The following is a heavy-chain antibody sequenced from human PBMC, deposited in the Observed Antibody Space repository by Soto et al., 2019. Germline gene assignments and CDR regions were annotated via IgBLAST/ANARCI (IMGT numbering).Heavy chain of an antibody. CDR3: ARDFGGTTITYYYGMDV. D-gene: IGHD1-7*01. CDR1: GGTFSSYA. Sequence: ASVKVSCKASGGTFSSYAISWVRQAPGQGLEWMGGIIPIFGTANYAQKFQGRVTITADESTSTAYMELSSLRSEDTAVYYCARDFGGTTITYYYGMDVWGQGTTVTVSS. CDR2: IIPIFGTA. V-gene: IGHV1-69*13. J-gene: IGHJ6*02.